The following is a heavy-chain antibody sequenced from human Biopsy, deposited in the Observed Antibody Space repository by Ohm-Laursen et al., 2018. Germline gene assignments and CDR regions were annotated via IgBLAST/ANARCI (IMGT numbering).Heavy chain of an antibody. J-gene: IGHJ6*02. CDR1: GESFNGYY. D-gene: IGHD3-22*01. CDR2: INHSGRT. Sequence: PSQTLSLTCAVYGESFNGYYWSWIRQTPGKGLEWIGEINHSGRTNYNPSLKGRVTISVDTSKNQFSLKVRSVTAADTAVYYCVRGVDYYDPYHYYALDVWGQGTTATVSS. V-gene: IGHV4-34*01. CDR3: VRGVDYYDPYHYYALDV.